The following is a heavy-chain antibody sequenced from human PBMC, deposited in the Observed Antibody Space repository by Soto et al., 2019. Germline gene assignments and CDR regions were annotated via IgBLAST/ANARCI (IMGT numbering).Heavy chain of an antibody. V-gene: IGHV1-46*03. J-gene: IGHJ4*02. CDR2: INPSGGST. CDR3: ARSSTGPKYCSGRSCVLDY. Sequence: ASVKVSCKVSGYTFTSYCMHWVRQAPGQGLGWMGIINPSGGSTSYAQKFQGRVTMTRDTSTSTVYMELSSLRSEDTAVYYCARSSTGPKYCSGRSCVLDYWGQGTLVTVSS. CDR1: GYTFTSYC. D-gene: IGHD2-15*01.